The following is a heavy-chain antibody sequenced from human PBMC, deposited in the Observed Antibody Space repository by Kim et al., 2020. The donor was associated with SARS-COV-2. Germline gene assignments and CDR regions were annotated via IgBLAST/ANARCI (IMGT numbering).Heavy chain of an antibody. V-gene: IGHV1-18*01. Sequence: ASVKVSCKASGYTFTSYGISWVRQAPGQGLEWMGWISAYNGNTNYAQKLQGRVTMTTDTSTSTAYMELRSLRSDDTAVYYCAREPRDSSSWYPVPDYWGQGTLVTVSS. J-gene: IGHJ4*02. CDR1: GYTFTSYG. D-gene: IGHD6-13*01. CDR2: ISAYNGNT. CDR3: AREPRDSSSWYPVPDY.